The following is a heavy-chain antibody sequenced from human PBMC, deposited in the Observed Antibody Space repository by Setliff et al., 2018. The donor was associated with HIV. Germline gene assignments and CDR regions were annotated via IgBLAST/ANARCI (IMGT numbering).Heavy chain of an antibody. CDR1: GGSISSGGFY. D-gene: IGHD5-18*01. V-gene: IGHV4-31*03. Sequence: SETLSLTCTVSGGSISSGGFYWTWIRQHPGQGLVWIVYIYYSGSTYYNPSLKSRLTISLDTSKNQFSLKLTSVTAADTAVYYCAREGKTALVTKYFDYWGQGTLVTVPQ. CDR2: IYYSGST. CDR3: AREGKTALVTKYFDY. J-gene: IGHJ4*02.